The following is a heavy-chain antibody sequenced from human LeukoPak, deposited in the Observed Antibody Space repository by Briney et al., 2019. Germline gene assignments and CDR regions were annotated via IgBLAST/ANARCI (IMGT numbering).Heavy chain of an antibody. CDR1: GFTFDDYA. CDR2: ISWNSGSI. Sequence: GGSLRLSCAASGFTFDDYAMHWVRQAPGKGLEWVSGISWNSGSIGYADSVKGRFTISRDNAKNSLYLQMNSLRAEDTALYYCAKDAPSNYCSGGSCYSVGYYFDYWGLGTLVTVSS. J-gene: IGHJ4*02. V-gene: IGHV3-9*01. D-gene: IGHD2-15*01. CDR3: AKDAPSNYCSGGSCYSVGYYFDY.